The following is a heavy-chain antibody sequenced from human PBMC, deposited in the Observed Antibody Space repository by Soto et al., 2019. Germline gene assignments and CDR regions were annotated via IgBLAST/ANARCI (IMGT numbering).Heavy chain of an antibody. CDR2: MNPNSGNT. CDR1: GYTFTSYD. D-gene: IGHD6-6*01. CDR3: ARVYPEYSSSENWFDT. Sequence: ASVKVSCKASGYTFTSYDINWVRQATGQGLEWMGWMNPNSGNTGYAQKFQGRVTMTRNTSISTAYMELSSLRSEDTAVYYCARVYPEYSSSENWFDTWGQGTLVTVSS. V-gene: IGHV1-8*01. J-gene: IGHJ5*02.